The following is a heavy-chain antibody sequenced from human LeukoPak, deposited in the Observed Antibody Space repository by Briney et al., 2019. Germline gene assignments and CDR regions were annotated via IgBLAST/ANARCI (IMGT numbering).Heavy chain of an antibody. CDR2: IKHDGSET. V-gene: IGHV3-7*04. CDR1: GFSFSSYW. D-gene: IGHD3-22*01. Sequence: GGSLRLSCVASGFSFSSYWMSWVRQAPGKGLEWVANIKHDGSETYYVDSVKGRFTVSRDNAKNSLYLQMSSLRAEDTAVYYCVRHGTEDYDSSGYLRPWGQGTLVTVSS. CDR3: VRHGTEDYDSSGYLRP. J-gene: IGHJ5*02.